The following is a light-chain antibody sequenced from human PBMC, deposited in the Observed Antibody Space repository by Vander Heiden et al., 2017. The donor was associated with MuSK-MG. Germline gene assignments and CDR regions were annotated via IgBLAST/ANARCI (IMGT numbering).Light chain of an antibody. CDR3: CFCPGGHTYGV. V-gene: IGLV2-23*02. CDR1: SSGVGGYHL. CDR2: EVS. Sequence: QSALTQPASVSGAPGESITVSCAGTSSGVGGYHLVCWYQQHPGQAPKLMIYEVSNRPSDVSTRFPCQKAGKTGSPHIYRLHAECVAEYNGCFCPGGHTYGVVGGRNRMPVL. J-gene: IGLJ3*02.